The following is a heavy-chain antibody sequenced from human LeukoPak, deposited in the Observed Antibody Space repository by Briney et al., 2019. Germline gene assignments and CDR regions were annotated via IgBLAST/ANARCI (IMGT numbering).Heavy chain of an antibody. D-gene: IGHD3-22*01. CDR2: ISGSGGST. Sequence: GGSLRLSCAASGFTFSSYAMSWVRQAPGKGLEWVSAISGSGGSTYYADSVKGWFTISRDNSKNTLYLQMNSLRAEDTAVYYCAKLLHYYDSSGYYHHFDYWGQGTLVTVSS. V-gene: IGHV3-23*01. J-gene: IGHJ4*02. CDR1: GFTFSSYA. CDR3: AKLLHYYDSSGYYHHFDY.